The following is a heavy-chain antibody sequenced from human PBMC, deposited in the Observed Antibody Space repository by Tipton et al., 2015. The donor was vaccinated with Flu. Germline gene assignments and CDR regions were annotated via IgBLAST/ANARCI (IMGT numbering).Heavy chain of an antibody. D-gene: IGHD2-8*01. CDR2: ISGSGGST. CDR3: AKPDRNNGAFDI. J-gene: IGHJ3*02. V-gene: IGHV3-23*01. Sequence: SLRLSCAASGFTFSSYAMSWVRQAPGKGLEWVSAISGSGGSTYYADSVKGRFTISRDNSKNTLYLQMNSLRAEDTAVYYCAKPDRNNGAFDIWGQGTMVTVSS. CDR1: GFTFSSYA.